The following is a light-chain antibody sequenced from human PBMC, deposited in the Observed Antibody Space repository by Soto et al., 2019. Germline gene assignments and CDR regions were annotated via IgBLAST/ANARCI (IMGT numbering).Light chain of an antibody. CDR1: QDVSTN. Sequence: ETVMTQSPDTLSVSPGESATLSCRASQDVSTNLAWFHHKPGQTPRLVLYSASKRATGIPARFSGSGSGRHFTLTISSLQSEDFGVYYCQHYNNWPPYSFGQGTKVDIK. V-gene: IGKV3-15*01. CDR2: SAS. CDR3: QHYNNWPPYS. J-gene: IGKJ2*03.